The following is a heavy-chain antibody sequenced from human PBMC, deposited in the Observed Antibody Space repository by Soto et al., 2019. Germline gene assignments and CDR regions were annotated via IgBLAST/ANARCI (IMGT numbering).Heavy chain of an antibody. CDR2: ISAYNCNT. CDR3: ASRGFLEWEGYFDY. D-gene: IGHD3-3*01. V-gene: IGHV1-18*01. Sequence: GASVKVSCKASGYTFTSYGISWVRQAPGQGLEWMGWISAYNCNTNYAQKLQGRVTMTTDTSTSTAYMELRSLRSDDTAVYYCASRGFLEWEGYFDYWGQGTLVTVSS. CDR1: GYTFTSYG. J-gene: IGHJ4*02.